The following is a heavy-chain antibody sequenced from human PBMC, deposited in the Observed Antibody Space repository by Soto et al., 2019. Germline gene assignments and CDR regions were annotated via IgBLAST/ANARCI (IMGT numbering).Heavy chain of an antibody. CDR3: ASEFCSGGSCYARIFDY. Sequence: LRLSCVAFGFAFDTYAMHWVRQSPGKGLEWVAFISSGSDYLYYADSVKGRFTISRDNAKTSLYLQMNSLTEDDTALYYCASEFCSGGSCYARIFDYWGQGSLVTVSS. CDR2: ISSGSDYL. V-gene: IGHV3-21*04. CDR1: GFAFDTYA. D-gene: IGHD2-15*01. J-gene: IGHJ4*02.